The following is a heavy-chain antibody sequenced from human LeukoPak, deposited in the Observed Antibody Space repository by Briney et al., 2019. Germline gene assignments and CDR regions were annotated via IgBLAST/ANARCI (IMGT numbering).Heavy chain of an antibody. V-gene: IGHV3-33*01. CDR3: ARAFIVVVPAASY. D-gene: IGHD2-2*01. CDR1: GFTFSSYG. CDR2: IWYDGSNK. J-gene: IGHJ4*02. Sequence: TGGSLRLSCAASGFTFSSYGMHWVRQAPGKGLEWVAVIWYDGSNKYYADSVKGRFTISRDNSKNTLYLQMNSLRAEDTAVYYCARAFIVVVPAASYWGQGTLVTVSS.